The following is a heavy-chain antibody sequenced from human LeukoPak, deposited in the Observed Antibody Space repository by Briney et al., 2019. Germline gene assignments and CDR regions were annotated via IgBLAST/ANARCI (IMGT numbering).Heavy chain of an antibody. D-gene: IGHD3-3*01. CDR2: ISYDGNNK. V-gene: IGHV3-30-3*01. Sequence: GRSLRLSCAASGFTFSSYAMHWVRQAPGKGLEWVAVISYDGNNKFYADSVKGRFTISRDNSKNTLYLQMNSLRAEDTALYYCARGRGRFLEWLFIFDYWGQGTLVTVSS. CDR1: GFTFSSYA. CDR3: ARGRGRFLEWLFIFDY. J-gene: IGHJ4*02.